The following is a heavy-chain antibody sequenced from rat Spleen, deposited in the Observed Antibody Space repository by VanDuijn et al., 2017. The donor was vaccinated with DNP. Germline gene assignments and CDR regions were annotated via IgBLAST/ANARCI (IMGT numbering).Heavy chain of an antibody. V-gene: IGHV5-41*01. J-gene: IGHJ4*01. CDR2: INTDSSNT. CDR1: GFTFSSYV. Sequence: EVQLVESGGGLVQPGSSLKVSCVASGFTFSSYVMHWFRQAPENGIEWLAFINTDSSNTHYAETVKGRFTISRDNAQNTLYLQMNYLGSEDTAIYYCARVGFHGGAMDAWGQGTSVTVSS. CDR3: ARVGFHGGAMDA. D-gene: IGHD1-6*01.